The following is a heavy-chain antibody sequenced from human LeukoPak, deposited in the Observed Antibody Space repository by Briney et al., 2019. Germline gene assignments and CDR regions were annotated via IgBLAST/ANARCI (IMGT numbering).Heavy chain of an antibody. J-gene: IGHJ4*02. D-gene: IGHD5-18*01. CDR3: AREDTAMVYFGY. CDR1: GGSFSGYY. CDR2: IYYSGST. V-gene: IGHV4-34*09. Sequence: SETLSLTCAVYGGSFSGYYWSWIRQPPGKGLEWIGYIYYSGSTYYNPSLKSRVTISVDTSKNQFSLKLSSVTAADTAVYYCAREDTAMVYFGYWGQGTLVTVSS.